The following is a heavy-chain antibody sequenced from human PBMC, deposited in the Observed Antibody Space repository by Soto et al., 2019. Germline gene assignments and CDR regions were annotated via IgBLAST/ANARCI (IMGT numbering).Heavy chain of an antibody. Sequence: PGESLKISCKGSGYSFTSYWIGWVRQMPGKGLEWMGIIYPGDSDTRYSPSFQGQVTISADKSISTAYLQWSSLKASDTAMYYFARQACYDSSGYYGNDAFDIWGQGTMVTVSS. J-gene: IGHJ3*02. CDR1: GYSFTSYW. V-gene: IGHV5-51*01. CDR3: ARQACYDSSGYYGNDAFDI. CDR2: IYPGDSDT. D-gene: IGHD3-22*01.